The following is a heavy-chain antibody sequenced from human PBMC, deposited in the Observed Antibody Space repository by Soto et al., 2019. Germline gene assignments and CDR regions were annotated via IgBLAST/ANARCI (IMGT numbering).Heavy chain of an antibody. CDR3: ARLEMATITFDY. CDR2: INHSGST. Sequence: SETLSLTCAVYGGSFSGYYWSWIRQPPGKGLEWIGEINHSGSTNYNPSLKSRVTISVDTSKNQFSLKLSSVTAADTAVYYCARLEMATITFDYWGQGVLVTVSS. CDR1: GGSFSGYY. D-gene: IGHD5-12*01. J-gene: IGHJ4*02. V-gene: IGHV4-34*01.